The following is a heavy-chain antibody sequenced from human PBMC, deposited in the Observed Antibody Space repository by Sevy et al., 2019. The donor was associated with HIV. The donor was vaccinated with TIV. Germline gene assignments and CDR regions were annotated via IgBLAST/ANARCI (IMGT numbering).Heavy chain of an antibody. Sequence: RGSLRLSCAASGFTFSSYSMNWVRQAPGKGLEWVSSISSSSSYIYYADSVKGRFTISRDNAKNSLYLQMNSLRAEDTAVYYCAREELREYRSSSLSQLFDYWGQGTLVTVSS. D-gene: IGHD6-6*01. CDR3: AREELREYRSSSLSQLFDY. CDR1: GFTFSSYS. CDR2: ISSSSSYI. J-gene: IGHJ4*02. V-gene: IGHV3-21*01.